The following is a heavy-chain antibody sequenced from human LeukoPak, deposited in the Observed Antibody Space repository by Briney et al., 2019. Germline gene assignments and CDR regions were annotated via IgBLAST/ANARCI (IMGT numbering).Heavy chain of an antibody. CDR3: ARLYCSGGSCYRGFIDY. D-gene: IGHD2-15*01. J-gene: IGHJ4*02. Sequence: TSETLSLTCTVSGGSISSYYWSWIRQPPGKGLEWIGYIYNSGSTNYNPSLKSRVTISVDTSKNQFSLKLSSVTAADTAVYYCARLYCSGGSCYRGFIDYWGQGTLVTVPS. V-gene: IGHV4-59*08. CDR2: IYNSGST. CDR1: GGSISSYY.